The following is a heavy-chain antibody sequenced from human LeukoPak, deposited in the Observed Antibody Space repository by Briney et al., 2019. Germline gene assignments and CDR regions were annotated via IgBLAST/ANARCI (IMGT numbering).Heavy chain of an antibody. Sequence: GGSLRLSCAASGFTFSSYSMNWVRQAPGKGLEWGSYISSSSSPINYADSVKGRFTISRDNAKNSLYLQMNSLRAEDTAVYYCARAPGPNIAAAGQNAFDIWGQGTMVTVSS. CDR3: ARAPGPNIAAAGQNAFDI. D-gene: IGHD6-13*01. V-gene: IGHV3-48*01. CDR2: ISSSSSPI. CDR1: GFTFSSYS. J-gene: IGHJ3*02.